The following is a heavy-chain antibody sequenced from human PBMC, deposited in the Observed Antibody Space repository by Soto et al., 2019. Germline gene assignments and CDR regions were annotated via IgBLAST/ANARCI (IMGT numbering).Heavy chain of an antibody. V-gene: IGHV1-8*01. CDR3: ARNKRETGDFDY. D-gene: IGHD7-27*01. J-gene: IGHJ4*02. CDR2: MNADSGNT. Sequence: QVQLVQSGAEVKKPEASVKVSCKASGYTFTTFDINWMRQAPGQGLEWLGWMNADSGNTGYAQKFQGRVTLTRSTSISTAYMELNSLTSEDTAVYYCARNKRETGDFDYWGQGTLVTVSS. CDR1: GYTFTTFD.